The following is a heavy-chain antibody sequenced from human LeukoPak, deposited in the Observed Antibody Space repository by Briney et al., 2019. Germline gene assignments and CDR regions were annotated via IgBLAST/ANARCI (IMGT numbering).Heavy chain of an antibody. V-gene: IGHV4-30-2*01. CDR3: ARDVDLDY. CDR2: IYHSGST. CDR1: GGSISSGGYS. Sequence: PSQTLPLTCAVSGGSISSGGYSWSWIRQPPGRGLEWIGYIYHSGSTYYNPSLKSRVTISVDRSKNQFSLKLSSVTAADTAVYYCARDVDLDYWGQGTLVTVSS. D-gene: IGHD5-12*01. J-gene: IGHJ4*02.